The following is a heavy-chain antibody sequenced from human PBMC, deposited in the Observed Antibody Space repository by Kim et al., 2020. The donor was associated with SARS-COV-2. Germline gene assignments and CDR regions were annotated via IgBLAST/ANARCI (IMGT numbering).Heavy chain of an antibody. J-gene: IGHJ4*02. V-gene: IGHV1-18*01. D-gene: IGHD2-21*01. CDR3: ARRGPDYYLDY. Sequence: TNYAQKLQGRVTLTTDTSTSTAYMELRSLRSDDTAVYYCARRGPDYYLDYWGQGTLVTVSS. CDR2: T.